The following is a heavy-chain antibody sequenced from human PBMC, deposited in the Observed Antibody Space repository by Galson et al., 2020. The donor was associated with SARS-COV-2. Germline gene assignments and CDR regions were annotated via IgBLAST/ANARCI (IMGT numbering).Heavy chain of an antibody. Sequence: GESLKISCAASGFNFNTYSMSWVRQAPGKGLEWVSSISNSGGTTYYAESVKGRYTISRDNTKNILFLQMNSLRAEDTAMYYCAKERGYTIFFYYGMDVWGQGATVTVSS. D-gene: IGHD5-12*01. CDR3: AKERGYTIFFYYGMDV. CDR2: ISNSGGTT. V-gene: IGHV3-23*01. CDR1: GFNFNTYS. J-gene: IGHJ6*02.